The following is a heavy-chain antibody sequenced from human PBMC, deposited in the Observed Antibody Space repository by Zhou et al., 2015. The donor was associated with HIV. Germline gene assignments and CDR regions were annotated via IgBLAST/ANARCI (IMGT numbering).Heavy chain of an antibody. D-gene: IGHD3-3*01. Sequence: QVLLVQSGAEVKKPGSSVRVSCKASGETVINDAVSWVRQAPGQGLEWMGGIIPIFGTANYAQKFQGRVTITADESTSTAYMELSSLRSEDTAVYYCARAPYYDRSHYYYGMDVWGQGTTVTVSS. CDR2: IIPIFGTA. CDR1: GETVINDA. CDR3: ARAPYYDRSHYYYGMDV. V-gene: IGHV1-69*01. J-gene: IGHJ6*02.